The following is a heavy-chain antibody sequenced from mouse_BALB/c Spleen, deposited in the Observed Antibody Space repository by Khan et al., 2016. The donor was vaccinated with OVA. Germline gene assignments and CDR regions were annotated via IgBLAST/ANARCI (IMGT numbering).Heavy chain of an antibody. CDR3: ARTKKIVAAYFDY. CDR2: TNPTNGRT. D-gene: IGHD1-1*01. J-gene: IGHJ2*01. Sequence: QVQLQQPGAELVKAGASVKMSCKASGYTFTSYWMYWVKQRLGQGLEWFAETNPTNGRTYYNEKFKSKDTLTVDKSSSTAYMLLSGTTYEDSAVYYVARTKKIVAAYFDYWGQGTTLTVST. V-gene: IGHV1S81*02. CDR1: GYTFTSYW.